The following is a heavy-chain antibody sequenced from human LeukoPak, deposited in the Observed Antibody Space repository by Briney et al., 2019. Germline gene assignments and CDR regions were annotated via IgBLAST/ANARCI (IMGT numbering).Heavy chain of an antibody. D-gene: IGHD6-19*01. CDR1: GFTFSSYG. Sequence: PGGSLRLSCAASGFTFSSYGMHWVRQAPGKGLEWLAVISYDGSNKYYADSVKGRFTISRDNSKNTLYLQMNSLRAEDTAVYYCAKPWSSGWYSDYWGQGTLVTVSS. J-gene: IGHJ4*02. CDR2: ISYDGSNK. V-gene: IGHV3-30*18. CDR3: AKPWSSGWYSDY.